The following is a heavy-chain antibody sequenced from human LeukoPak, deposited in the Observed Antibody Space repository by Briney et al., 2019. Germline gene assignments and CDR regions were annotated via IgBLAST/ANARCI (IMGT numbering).Heavy chain of an antibody. D-gene: IGHD4/OR15-4a*01. J-gene: IGHJ4*02. CDR2: IAANGRDT. V-gene: IGHV3-23*01. Sequence: GGCLRLSCAASGFTFSDYAMSWVRHVPGKGLEWVASIAANGRDTYHADSVRGRFIISRDNSKSTLYLQMNRLRAEDATIYYCAKALARPSCASFRCYPFDKWGLGTLVTVSS. CDR1: GFTFSDYA. CDR3: AKALARPSCASFRCYPFDK.